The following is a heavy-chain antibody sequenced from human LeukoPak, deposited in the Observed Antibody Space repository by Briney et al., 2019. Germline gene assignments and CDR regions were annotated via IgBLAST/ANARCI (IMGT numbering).Heavy chain of an antibody. CDR2: ISYDGSNK. CDR3: ARGHTAMVGKIDY. J-gene: IGHJ4*02. V-gene: IGHV3-30*04. CDR1: GFTFSSYA. Sequence: PGRSLRLSCAASGFTFSSYAMYWVRQAPGKGLEWVAVISYDGSNKYYADSVKGRFTISRDNSKNTLYLQMNSLRAEDTAVYYCARGHTAMVGKIDYWGQGTLVTVSS. D-gene: IGHD5-18*01.